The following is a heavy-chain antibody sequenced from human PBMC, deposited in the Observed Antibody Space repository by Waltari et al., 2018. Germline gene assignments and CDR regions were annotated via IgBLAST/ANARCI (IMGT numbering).Heavy chain of an antibody. CDR3: TTNPGY. Sequence: EMQLVESGGGLVQPGGSLRLSCAASGFSTDYWLDWVRQAPGKGLVWVSRMKTDGTSITYAYSVKGRFTISRDSAKNTYYLQMNGLRAEDTAVYYCTTNPGYWGQGTLVTVSS. J-gene: IGHJ4*02. CDR1: GFSTDYW. V-gene: IGHV3-74*03. CDR2: MKTDGTSI.